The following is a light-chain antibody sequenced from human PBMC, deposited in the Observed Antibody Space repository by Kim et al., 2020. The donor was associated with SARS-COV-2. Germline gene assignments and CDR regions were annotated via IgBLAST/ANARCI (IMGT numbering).Light chain of an antibody. CDR1: QSVSSN. Sequence: EIVMTQSPATLSVSPGERATLSCRASQSVSSNLAWYQQKPGQAPRLLIYGASTRATGIPARFSGSGSGTEFTLTISSLQSEDFALYYCQQYINWPLTFGGGTKVDIK. J-gene: IGKJ4*01. CDR3: QQYINWPLT. CDR2: GAS. V-gene: IGKV3-15*01.